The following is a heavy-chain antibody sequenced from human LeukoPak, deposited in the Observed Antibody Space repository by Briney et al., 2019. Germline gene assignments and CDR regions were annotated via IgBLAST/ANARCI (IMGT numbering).Heavy chain of an antibody. Sequence: GGSLRLSCAASGFTFSGYWMSWVRQAPGKGLEWVANIKQDGSVKYYVDSVKGRFTISRDNAKNSLYLLMNSLRAEDTAVYYCARYFDSWGQGTLVTVSS. J-gene: IGHJ4*02. CDR1: GFTFSGYW. CDR3: ARYFDS. V-gene: IGHV3-7*01. CDR2: IKQDGSVK.